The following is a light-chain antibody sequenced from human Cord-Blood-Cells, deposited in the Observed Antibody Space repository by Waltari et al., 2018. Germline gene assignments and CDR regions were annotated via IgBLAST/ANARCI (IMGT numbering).Light chain of an antibody. V-gene: IGLV2-11*01. Sequence: QSALTQPRSVSGSPGQSVTISCTGTWSDVGGYHHVSWYQQHPGKAPKLMIYDVSKRPSGVPDRFSGSKSGNTASLTISGLQAEDEADYYCCSYAGSYTFGVFGGGTKLTVL. J-gene: IGLJ2*01. CDR2: DVS. CDR1: WSDVGGYHH. CDR3: CSYAGSYTFGV.